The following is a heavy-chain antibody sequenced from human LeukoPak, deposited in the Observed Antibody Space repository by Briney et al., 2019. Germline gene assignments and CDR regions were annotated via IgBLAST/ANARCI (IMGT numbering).Heavy chain of an antibody. V-gene: IGHV3-66*01. CDR1: GFTVSINY. CDR3: ARDSSGWYVDY. CDR2: IYSTGST. J-gene: IGHJ4*02. Sequence: PGGSLRLSCAASGFTVSINYMSWVRQAPGKGLEWVSVIYSTGSTHYADSVKGRFTISRDKSKNTLYLQMNSLRAEDTAVYYCARDSSGWYVDYWGQGTLVTVSS. D-gene: IGHD6-19*01.